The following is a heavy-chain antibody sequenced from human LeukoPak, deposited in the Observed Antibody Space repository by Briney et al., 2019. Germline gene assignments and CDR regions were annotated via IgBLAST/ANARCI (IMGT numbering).Heavy chain of an antibody. J-gene: IGHJ4*02. CDR3: ARDSDCSGGSCYFDY. V-gene: IGHV4-59*01. CDR1: GGSISSYY. CDR2: IYYSGST. Sequence: SETLSLTCTVSGGSISSYYWSWIRQPPGKGLEWIGYIYYSGSTNYNPSLKSRVTISVDTSKNQFSLKLSSVTAAGTAVYYCARDSDCSGGSCYFDYWGQGTLVTLSS. D-gene: IGHD2-15*01.